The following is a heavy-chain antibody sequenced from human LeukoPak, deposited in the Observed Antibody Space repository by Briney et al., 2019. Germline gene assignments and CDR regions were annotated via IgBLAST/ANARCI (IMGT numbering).Heavy chain of an antibody. CDR3: ARDGSGRARYFDY. V-gene: IGHV4-59*01. Sequence: PSETLSLTCTVSGGSISSYYWSRIRQPPGKGLEWIGYIYYSGSTNYNPSLKSRVTISVDTSKNQFSLKLSSVTAADTAVHYCARDGSGRARYFDYWGQGTLVTVSS. J-gene: IGHJ4*02. CDR1: GGSISSYY. D-gene: IGHD6-19*01. CDR2: IYYSGST.